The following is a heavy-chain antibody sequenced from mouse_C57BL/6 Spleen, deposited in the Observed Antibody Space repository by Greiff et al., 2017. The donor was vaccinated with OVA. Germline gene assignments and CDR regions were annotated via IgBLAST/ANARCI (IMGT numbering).Heavy chain of an antibody. CDR1: GFTFTDYY. CDR2: IRNKANGYTT. Sequence: EVHLVESGGGLVQPGGSLSLSCAASGFTFTDYYMSWVRQPPGKALEWLGFIRNKANGYTTEYSASVKGRFTISRDNSQSILYLQMNARRAEDRATDYCASFYDGSSSGYFDDWGQGTTLTVSS. D-gene: IGHD1-1*01. J-gene: IGHJ2*01. CDR3: ASFYDGSSSGYFDD. V-gene: IGHV7-3*01.